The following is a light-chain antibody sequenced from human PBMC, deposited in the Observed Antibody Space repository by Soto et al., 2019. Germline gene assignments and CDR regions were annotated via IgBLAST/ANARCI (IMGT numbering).Light chain of an antibody. J-gene: IGKJ5*01. Sequence: DIQLTQSPTSLSASVGDRVTITCRASQGISSYLAWYQLKPGKAPNLLMYGASYLKSGVPTRFSGSVSGTDFTLTISSLQPEDFAIYYCQQTYTTPEITFGQGTRLEIK. CDR1: QGISSY. V-gene: IGKV1-39*01. CDR3: QQTYTTPEIT. CDR2: GAS.